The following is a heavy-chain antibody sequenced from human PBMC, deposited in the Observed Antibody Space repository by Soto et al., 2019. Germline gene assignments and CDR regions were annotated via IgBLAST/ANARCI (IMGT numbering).Heavy chain of an antibody. CDR3: ARDFYGSGSPDSTRLGLSDY. V-gene: IGHV3-30*03. D-gene: IGHD3-10*01. CDR1: GFTFSYKG. Sequence: GGSLRLSCAASGFTFSYKGMHWVRQAPGKGLEWVAIISKDGTNKYYADSVKGRSTISRDNSKNTLYLEVNSLRVEDTAVYYCARDFYGSGSPDSTRLGLSDYWGQGTLVTVSS. CDR2: ISKDGTNK. J-gene: IGHJ4*01.